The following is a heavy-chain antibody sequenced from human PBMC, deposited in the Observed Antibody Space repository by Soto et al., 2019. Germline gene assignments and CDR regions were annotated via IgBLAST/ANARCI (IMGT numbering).Heavy chain of an antibody. Sequence: GASVKVSCKASGYTFTSYGISWVRQAPGQGLEWMGWISGYNGNTNLAQKLQGRVTMTTDTPTSTAFMELRSLRSDDTAVYYCARDRPTSSIRARDYYYAMDVWGQGTTVTVSS. D-gene: IGHD6-6*01. J-gene: IGHJ6*02. CDR1: GYTFTSYG. CDR2: ISGYNGNT. CDR3: ARDRPTSSIRARDYYYAMDV. V-gene: IGHV1-18*01.